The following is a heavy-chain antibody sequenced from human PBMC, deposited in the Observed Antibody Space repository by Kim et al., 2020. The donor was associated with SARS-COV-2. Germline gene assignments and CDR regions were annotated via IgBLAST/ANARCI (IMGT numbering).Heavy chain of an antibody. CDR3: ARVGGGITGSNDAFDI. CDR2: IYTSGST. D-gene: IGHD1-20*01. Sequence: SETLSLTCTVSGGSISSYYWSWIRQPAGKGLEWIGRIYTSGSTNYNPSHKSRVPMSVDTSKNQFSLKLSSVTAADTAGYYCARVGGGITGSNDAFDIWGPGTMVTVSS. CDR1: GGSISSYY. J-gene: IGHJ3*02. V-gene: IGHV4-4*07.